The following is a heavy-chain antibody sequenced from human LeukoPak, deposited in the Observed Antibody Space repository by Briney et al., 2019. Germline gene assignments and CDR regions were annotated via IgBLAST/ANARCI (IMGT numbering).Heavy chain of an antibody. J-gene: IGHJ4*02. CDR1: GYTFTAYY. Sequence: GASVKVSCKASGYTFTAYYIHWVRQAPGQGLEWMGLIKANSGGTIYAQMFQGRVTMTRDTSISTAYMELSRLTSDDTAVHYCARVDGSAATGGDWGQGTLVTVSS. D-gene: IGHD1-1*01. V-gene: IGHV1-2*02. CDR2: IKANSGGT. CDR3: ARVDGSAATGGD.